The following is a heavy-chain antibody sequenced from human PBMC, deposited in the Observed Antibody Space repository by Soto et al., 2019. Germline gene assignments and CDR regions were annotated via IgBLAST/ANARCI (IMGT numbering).Heavy chain of an antibody. D-gene: IGHD2-2*01. CDR3: AHVLVPAAYFDY. J-gene: IGHJ4*02. CDR1: GFSLSTSGVG. Sequence: QITLKESGPTLVKPTQPLTLTCTFSGFSLSTSGVGVGWIRQPPGKALEWLALIYWDDHKRYSPSLKSRLTITQDTSKNQVVLTMTNMDPVDTATYYCAHVLVPAAYFDYWGQGTLVTVSS. V-gene: IGHV2-5*02. CDR2: IYWDDHK.